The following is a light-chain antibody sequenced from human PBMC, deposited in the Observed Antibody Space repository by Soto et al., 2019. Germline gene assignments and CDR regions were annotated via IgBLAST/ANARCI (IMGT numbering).Light chain of an antibody. CDR1: QGVSTY. J-gene: IGKJ2*01. CDR3: QQRSHWPT. CDR2: DAS. V-gene: IGKV3D-11*01. Sequence: PGDTATLSCRASQGVSTYLAWYQENPGQTPRLLIYDASNRATGIPARFSGSGSGTDFTLTISSLEPEDFAVYYCQQRSHWPTFGQGTKLEIK.